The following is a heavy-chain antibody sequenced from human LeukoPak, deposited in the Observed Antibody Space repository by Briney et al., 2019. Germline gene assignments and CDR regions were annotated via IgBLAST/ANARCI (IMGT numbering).Heavy chain of an antibody. Sequence: VKVSCKASGYSFTSYDINWVRQATGQGLEWMGWMNPNSGNTGYAQKFQGRVTMTRNTSISTAYMELSSLRSEDTAMYYCARGWGSGSYLKTAFDCWGQGTLVTVSS. V-gene: IGHV1-8*01. CDR3: ARGWGSGSYLKTAFDC. CDR1: GYSFTSYD. D-gene: IGHD1-26*01. J-gene: IGHJ4*02. CDR2: MNPNSGNT.